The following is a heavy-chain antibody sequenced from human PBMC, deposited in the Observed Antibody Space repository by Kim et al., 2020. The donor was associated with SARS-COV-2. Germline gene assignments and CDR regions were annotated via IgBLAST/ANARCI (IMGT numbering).Heavy chain of an antibody. CDR3: ARDLFL. J-gene: IGHJ4*02. D-gene: IGHD2-21*01. CDR2: NPDGRGK. Sequence: NPDGRGKYYVDSGKGRFTIARDNAKKSVCLQMNSLRGEDTAVYYCARDLFLWGQGTLVTVSS. V-gene: IGHV3-7*03.